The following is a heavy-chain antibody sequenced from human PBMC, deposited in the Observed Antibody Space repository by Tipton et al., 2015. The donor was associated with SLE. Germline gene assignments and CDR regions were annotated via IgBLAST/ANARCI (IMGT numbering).Heavy chain of an antibody. D-gene: IGHD2/OR15-2a*01. CDR1: GDTISDHY. V-gene: IGHV4-59*11. CDR2: IYYTGST. Sequence: TLSLTCTVSGDTISDHYWSWIRQPPGKGLEWIGYIYYTGSTNYNPSLKSRVTISLDTSKEQFSLNLRFVTAADTAVYYCANTEYVFFNGDFWGQGKPVTVSS. J-gene: IGHJ4*02. CDR3: ANTEYVFFNGDF.